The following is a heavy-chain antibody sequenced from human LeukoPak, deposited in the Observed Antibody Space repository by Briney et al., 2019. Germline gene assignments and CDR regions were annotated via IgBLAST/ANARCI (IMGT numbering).Heavy chain of an antibody. V-gene: IGHV3-66*01. CDR2: IYSGGST. Sequence: GGSLRLSCPASGFTVSSNYMSWVRQAPGKGLEWVSVIYSGGSTYYADSVKGRFTISRDNSKNTLYLQMNSLRAEDTAVYYCAKGRGRSSWTPFDYWGQGTLVTVSS. CDR1: GFTVSSNY. D-gene: IGHD6-13*01. CDR3: AKGRGRSSWTPFDY. J-gene: IGHJ4*02.